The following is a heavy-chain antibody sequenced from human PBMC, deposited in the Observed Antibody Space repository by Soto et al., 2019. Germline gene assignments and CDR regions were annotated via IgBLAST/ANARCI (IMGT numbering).Heavy chain of an antibody. V-gene: IGHV4-30-4*01. Sequence: PSETLSLTCTVSGVSISSSDYYWSWIRQPPGQGLEWIRYIHHSGSTYYNPSLKSRVTISVDTSKNQFSLKLSSVTAADTAVYYCAREAVLDIVVVPAARHFDHWGQGTLVTVSS. CDR2: IHHSGST. CDR3: AREAVLDIVVVPAARHFDH. D-gene: IGHD2-2*03. CDR1: GVSISSSDYY. J-gene: IGHJ4*02.